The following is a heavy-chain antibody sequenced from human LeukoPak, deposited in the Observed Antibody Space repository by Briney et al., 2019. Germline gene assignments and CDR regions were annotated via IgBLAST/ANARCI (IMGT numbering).Heavy chain of an antibody. CDR3: ARAPVGYDFWSGYPPYYYYGMDV. J-gene: IGHJ6*02. V-gene: IGHV4-30-4*01. Sequence: SEAVSLTCTVSGGSLSSGDYYWSWIRQPPGKGLEWIGYIYYSGSTFYNPSLKRRVTISVDTSNNQFSLKLSSVTAADTAVYYCARAPVGYDFWSGYPPYYYYGMDVWGQDTTVSVSS. CDR2: IYYSGST. CDR1: GGSLSSGDYY. D-gene: IGHD3-3*01.